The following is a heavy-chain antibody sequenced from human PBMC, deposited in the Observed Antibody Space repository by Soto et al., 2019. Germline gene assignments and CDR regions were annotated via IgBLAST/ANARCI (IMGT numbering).Heavy chain of an antibody. CDR1: GFAFSSSW. J-gene: IGHJ4*02. CDR2: INFDGSSA. D-gene: IGHD6-19*01. Sequence: EVQLVESGGGLVQPGGSLRLSCAGSGFAFSSSWMHWVRQDPGKGLVWVSRINFDGSSADYADSVKGRFTISRDNAKNTLYLDMNSLGAEDTAVYHCARGPRGWYGFDYWGQGTMVTVSS. V-gene: IGHV3-74*01. CDR3: ARGPRGWYGFDY.